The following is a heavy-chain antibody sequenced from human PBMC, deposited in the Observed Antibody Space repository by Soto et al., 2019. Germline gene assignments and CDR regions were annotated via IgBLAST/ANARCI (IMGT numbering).Heavy chain of an antibody. D-gene: IGHD5-12*01. CDR3: ARPRDGYNSFGY. V-gene: IGHV4-34*01. CDR1: GGSFSGYY. J-gene: IGHJ4*02. Sequence: SETLSLTCAVYGGSFSGYYWSWIRQPPGKGLEWIGEINHSGSTNYNPSLKSRVTISVDTSKNQFSLKLSSVTAADTAVYYCARPRDGYNSFGYWGQGTLVTVS. CDR2: INHSGST.